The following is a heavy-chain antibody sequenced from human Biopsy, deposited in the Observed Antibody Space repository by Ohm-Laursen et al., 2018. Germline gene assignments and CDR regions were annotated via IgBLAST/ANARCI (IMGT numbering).Heavy chain of an antibody. D-gene: IGHD6-19*01. V-gene: IGHV4-61*01. J-gene: IGHJ4*02. Sequence: GTPSLTCTVSGDSLSSGPDNWSWIRQPPGQGLEYIGFIYSGGNTNYNPSLQNRVTMSVDTSKNQFSLKLSSVVAADTAVYYCARGMRSSGWPYFDSWGQGTLVTVSS. CDR2: IYSGGNT. CDR3: ARGMRSSGWPYFDS. CDR1: GDSLSSGPDN.